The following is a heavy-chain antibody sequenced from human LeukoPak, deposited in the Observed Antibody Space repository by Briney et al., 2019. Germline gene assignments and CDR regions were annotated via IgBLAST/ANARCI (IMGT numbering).Heavy chain of an antibody. Sequence: GASVKVSCKASGYTFIDYYIHWVRQAPGQGLEWMGWINPNTGNTKLAQKFQGRVTMTTDTSITAANMEMTRLTFDDTALYYCARERAATRRHDYWGQGTHVTVSS. CDR1: GYTFIDYY. CDR3: ARERAATRRHDY. D-gene: IGHD2-15*01. CDR2: INPNTGNT. J-gene: IGHJ4*02. V-gene: IGHV1-2*02.